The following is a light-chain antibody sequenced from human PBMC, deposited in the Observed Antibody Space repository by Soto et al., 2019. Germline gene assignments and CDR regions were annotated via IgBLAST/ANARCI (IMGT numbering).Light chain of an antibody. V-gene: IGKV3-11*01. CDR3: QQRSNWPIT. CDR1: QIVSSY. Sequence: EIVLTQSPATLSLSPGERATLSCRASQIVSSYLAWYQQKPGQAPSLLIYDASNRATGLPARFSGSGSGTDFTLTISRLEPEDFAVYYCQQRSNWPITFGQGTRLEIK. CDR2: DAS. J-gene: IGKJ5*01.